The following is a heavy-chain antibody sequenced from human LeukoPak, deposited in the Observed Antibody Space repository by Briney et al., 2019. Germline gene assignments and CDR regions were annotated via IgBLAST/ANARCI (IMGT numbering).Heavy chain of an antibody. V-gene: IGHV5-51*01. CDR1: GYSFTSYW. D-gene: IGHD6-19*01. CDR3: ARLRIAVAGTVGAFDI. Sequence: GESLKISCKGSGYSFTSYWIGWVRQMPGKGLEWMGIIYPGDSDTRYSPSFQGQVTISADKSISTAYLQWSSLKASDTAMYYCARLRIAVAGTVGAFDIWGQGTMVTVSS. CDR2: IYPGDSDT. J-gene: IGHJ3*02.